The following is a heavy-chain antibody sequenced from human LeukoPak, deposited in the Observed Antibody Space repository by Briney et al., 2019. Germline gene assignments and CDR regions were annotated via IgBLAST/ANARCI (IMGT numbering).Heavy chain of an antibody. CDR3: ARGPGVVVTARHAFDI. V-gene: IGHV4-34*01. Sequence: YPSETLSLTCAVYGGSFSGYYWSWIRQPPGKGLEWLGEINHSGSTNYNPSLKSRVTISVDTSKNQLSLKLSAVAAADTAVYDCARGPGVVVTARHAFDIWGQGTMVTVSS. D-gene: IGHD2-21*02. J-gene: IGHJ3*02. CDR2: INHSGST. CDR1: GGSFSGYY.